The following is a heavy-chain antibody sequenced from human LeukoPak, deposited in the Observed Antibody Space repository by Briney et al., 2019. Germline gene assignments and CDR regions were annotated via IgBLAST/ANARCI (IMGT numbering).Heavy chain of an antibody. CDR2: ITSDGSST. D-gene: IGHD4-17*01. J-gene: IGHJ4*02. Sequence: PGGSLRLSCAASGFTFSTYWMHWVRQAPGKGLVWVSRITSDGSSTSYADSVKGRFTISRDNSKNTLYLQMNSLRAEDTAVYYCARAKPTAIYGDYEDYFDYWGQGTLVTVSS. V-gene: IGHV3-74*01. CDR3: ARAKPTAIYGDYEDYFDY. CDR1: GFTFSTYW.